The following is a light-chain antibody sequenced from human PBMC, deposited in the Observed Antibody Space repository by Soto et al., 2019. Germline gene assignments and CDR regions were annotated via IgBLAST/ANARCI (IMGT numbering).Light chain of an antibody. V-gene: IGKV1-39*01. J-gene: IGKJ1*01. CDR2: GAS. CDR1: QTITTY. Sequence: DIQMTQSPSSLSASVGDRVTITCRASQTITTYLNWYQQKPGKAPKLLIYGASSLQSRVPSRFTGSGSGTDFILTISSLQPADSATYHGPQSHSAPWTFSQGAKVEIK. CDR3: PQSHSAPWT.